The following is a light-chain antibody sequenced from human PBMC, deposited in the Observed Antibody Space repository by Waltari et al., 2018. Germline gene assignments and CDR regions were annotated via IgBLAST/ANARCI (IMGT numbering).Light chain of an antibody. Sequence: QSALTQPASVSGSPGQSSTISCTGTSSDVGGYKYVSWYQQHPDKAPKLMLYDVNNRPSGVSNRFSGSKSGNTASLTISSLQAEDEADYYCSSYTSSTIPVFGTGTKVTVL. CDR3: SSYTSSTIPV. J-gene: IGLJ1*01. CDR2: DVN. V-gene: IGLV2-14*03. CDR1: SSDVGGYKY.